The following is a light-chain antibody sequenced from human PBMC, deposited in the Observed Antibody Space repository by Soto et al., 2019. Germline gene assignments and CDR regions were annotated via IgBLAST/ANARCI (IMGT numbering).Light chain of an antibody. V-gene: IGKV3-15*01. CDR3: QQYTKSPIT. CDR1: QSVNSN. CDR2: AAS. J-gene: IGKJ5*01. Sequence: EIVMTQSPVTLSVSPGERATLSCRASQSVNSNLAWYQQKPGQAPRLLIYAASTGATGIPARFSGSGTGTDFTLTISRVEPEDVAIYYCQQYTKSPITFGQGTRLESK.